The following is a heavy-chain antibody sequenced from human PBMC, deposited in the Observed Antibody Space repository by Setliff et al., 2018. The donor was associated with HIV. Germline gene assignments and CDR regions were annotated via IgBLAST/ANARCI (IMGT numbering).Heavy chain of an antibody. CDR3: ARARGPEGYFDS. V-gene: IGHV4-61*02. CDR1: GGSISSGGFY. D-gene: IGHD3-10*01. Sequence: PSETLSLTCTVSGGSISSGGFYWYWIRQPAGKGLEWIGRIYTSGTTNYNPSLKSRVTISMDTSKRQFSLRLTSVTAADTAVYYCARARGPEGYFDSWGQGTLVTVSS. J-gene: IGHJ4*02. CDR2: IYTSGTT.